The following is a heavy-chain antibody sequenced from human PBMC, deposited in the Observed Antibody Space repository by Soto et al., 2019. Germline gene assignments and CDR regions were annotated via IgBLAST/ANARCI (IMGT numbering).Heavy chain of an antibody. D-gene: IGHD1-7*01. V-gene: IGHV1-3*01. CDR2: INAGNGNT. Sequence: QVQLVQSGAEVKKPGASVKVSCKASGYTFTSYAMHWVRQAPGQRLEWMGWINAGNGNTKYSQKFQGRVTITRDTSASTAYMELSSLRSEDTAVYYCARDPSIRRNFDLVYWGQGTLVTVSS. CDR3: ARDPSIRRNFDLVY. CDR1: GYTFTSYA. J-gene: IGHJ4*02.